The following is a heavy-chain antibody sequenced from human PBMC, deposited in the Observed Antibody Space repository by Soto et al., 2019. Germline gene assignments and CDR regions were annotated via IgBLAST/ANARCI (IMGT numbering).Heavy chain of an antibody. CDR2: INSDGSTT. CDR1: GFAFSSYW. J-gene: IGHJ4*02. CDR3: ARVGQGRYYFDY. V-gene: IGHV3-74*01. Sequence: EVHLVESGGGSVQPGGSLRLSCAGSGFAFSSYWIHWVRQVPGKGLVWVSRINSDGSTTSYADSVRGLFTISRDNAKDTLYLQMNSLRAEDTALYYCARVGQGRYYFDYWGQGTLVTVSS.